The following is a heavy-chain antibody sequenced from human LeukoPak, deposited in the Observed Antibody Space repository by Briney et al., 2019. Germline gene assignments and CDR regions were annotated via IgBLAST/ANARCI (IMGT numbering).Heavy chain of an antibody. CDR1: GGSISSSSYY. V-gene: IGHV4-39*01. Sequence: SETLTLTCTVSGGSISSSSYYWGWIRQPPGKGLEWIGSIYYSGSTYYNPSLKSRLTISVDTSKNQFSLKLSSVTAADAAVYYCARHDYGDSDWFDPWGQGTLVTVSS. D-gene: IGHD4-17*01. CDR2: IYYSGST. J-gene: IGHJ5*02. CDR3: ARHDYGDSDWFDP.